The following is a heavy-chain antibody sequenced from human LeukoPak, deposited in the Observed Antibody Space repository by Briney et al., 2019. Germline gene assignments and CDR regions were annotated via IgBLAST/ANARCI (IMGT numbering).Heavy chain of an antibody. J-gene: IGHJ5*02. CDR2: INHSGST. Sequence: PSETLSLTCAVYGGSFSGYYWSWIRQPPGKGLEWIGEINHSGSTNYNPSLKSRVTISVDTSKNQFSLKLSSVTAADTAVYYCARGGGVKYYYDSSGYYFSWGQGTLVTVSS. D-gene: IGHD3-22*01. CDR1: GGSFSGYY. CDR3: ARGGGVKYYYDSSGYYFS. V-gene: IGHV4-34*01.